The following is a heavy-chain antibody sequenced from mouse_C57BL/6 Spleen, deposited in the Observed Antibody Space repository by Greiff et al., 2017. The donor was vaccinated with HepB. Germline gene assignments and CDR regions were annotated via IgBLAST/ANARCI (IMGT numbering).Heavy chain of an antibody. CDR2: IWWDDDK. Sequence: QVTLQVSGPGILQPSQTLSLTCSFSGFSLSTFGMGVGWIRQPSGKGLEWLAHIWWDDDKYYTPSLKSRLTISKVTSQNQVFLQSAKVDTADTATYYGARIEGYDAGTYSAMDYWGQGTSVTVSS. V-gene: IGHV8-8*01. CDR1: GFSLSTFGMG. CDR3: ARIEGYDAGTYSAMDY. D-gene: IGHD2-2*01. J-gene: IGHJ4*01.